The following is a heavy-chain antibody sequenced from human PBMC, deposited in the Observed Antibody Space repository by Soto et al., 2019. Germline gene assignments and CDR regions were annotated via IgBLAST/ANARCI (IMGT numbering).Heavy chain of an antibody. CDR2: IRTKTYNYAT. CDR3: SRLVV. V-gene: IGHV3-73*01. D-gene: IGHD2-15*01. Sequence: PGGSLRLSCAASGFNFSGSVIHWVRQASGKGLEWVGRIRTKTYNYATAYAASVEGRFTVSRDDSKNTAYLQMNNPKNEDTAVYYCSRLVVWGQGSLVTVSS. CDR1: GFNFSGSV. J-gene: IGHJ4*02.